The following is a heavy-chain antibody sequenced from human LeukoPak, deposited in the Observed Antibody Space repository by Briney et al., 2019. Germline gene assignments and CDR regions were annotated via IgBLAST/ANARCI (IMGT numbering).Heavy chain of an antibody. V-gene: IGHV3-21*01. Sequence: GGSLRLSCAASGFDFNIKNYAMNWVRQAPGKGLEWVSFIGSSSHLIFYADSVKGRFTISRDIADNSLSLQMNSLRAEDTAVYYCLRRQSDPLLFLEWPSTVNRDYYYMDVWGEGTTVTVSS. J-gene: IGHJ6*03. CDR3: LRRQSDPLLFLEWPSTVNRDYYYMDV. D-gene: IGHD3-3*01. CDR1: GFDFNIKNYA. CDR2: IGSSSHLI.